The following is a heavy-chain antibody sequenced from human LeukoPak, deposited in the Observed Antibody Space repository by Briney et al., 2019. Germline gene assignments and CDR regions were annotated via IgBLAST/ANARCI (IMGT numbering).Heavy chain of an antibody. V-gene: IGHV3-23*01. CDR3: AKNTRYYDSGSSLPDDAFDI. D-gene: IGHD3-10*01. Sequence: QTGGSLRLSCAASGFTFSSYAMSWVRQAPGKGLEWVSAISGSGGSTYYADSVKGRFTISRDISKNTLFVQMNSLRAEDTAVYYCAKNTRYYDSGSSLPDDAFDIWGHGTIVSVSS. CDR2: ISGSGGST. CDR1: GFTFSSYA. J-gene: IGHJ3*02.